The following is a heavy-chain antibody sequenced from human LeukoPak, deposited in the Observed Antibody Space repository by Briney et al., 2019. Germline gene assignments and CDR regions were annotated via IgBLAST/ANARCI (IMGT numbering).Heavy chain of an antibody. CDR3: ARSREYFDSSGYYPLVDY. D-gene: IGHD3-22*01. J-gene: IGHJ4*02. CDR2: VYYSGST. V-gene: IGHV4-39*01. CDR1: GGSISSGTTYY. Sequence: SETLSLTCTVSGGSISSGTTYYWGWIRQPPGKGLEWIGSVYYSGSTYYNPSLKSRVTISVDTSKNQFSLKLRSVTAADTAVYYCARSREYFDSSGYYPLVDYWGQGTLVTVSS.